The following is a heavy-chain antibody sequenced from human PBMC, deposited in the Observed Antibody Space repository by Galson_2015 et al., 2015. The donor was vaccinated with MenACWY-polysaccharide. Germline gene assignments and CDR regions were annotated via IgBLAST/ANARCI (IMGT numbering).Heavy chain of an antibody. CDR2: IYYSGST. CDR1: GASISDYY. V-gene: IGHV4-59*08. D-gene: IGHD6-19*01. J-gene: IGHJ6*03. Sequence: ETLSLTCTVSGASISDYYWTWIRQPPGKGLEWIGYIYYSGSTYYNPSLESRVTISVDTSKNQFSLNLSSVTAADTAVYYCARRWKSSDWYERDYYYYYYMDVWGKGTTVTVSS. CDR3: ARRWKSSDWYERDYYYYYYMDV.